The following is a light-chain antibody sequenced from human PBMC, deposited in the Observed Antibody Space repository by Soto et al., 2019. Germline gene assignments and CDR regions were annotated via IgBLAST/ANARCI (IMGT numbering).Light chain of an antibody. V-gene: IGKV3-20*01. CDR1: QSVSSYY. CDR2: GAS. Sequence: EIVLTQSPGTLSLSPGERATHSCRASQSVSSYYLAWYQQKPGQAPRLLIYGASSRATGIPDRFSGSGSGTDFTLTISSLEREDFAVYYCQQYGSSLYTFGQGTKLEIK. CDR3: QQYGSSLYT. J-gene: IGKJ2*01.